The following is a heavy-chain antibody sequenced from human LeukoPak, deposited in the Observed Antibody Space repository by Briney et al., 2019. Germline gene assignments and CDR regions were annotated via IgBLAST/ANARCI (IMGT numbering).Heavy chain of an antibody. V-gene: IGHV4-61*05. J-gene: IGHJ4*02. CDR1: GGSISSSSYY. Sequence: SETLSLTCTVSGGSISSSSYYWSWIRQPPGKGLEWIGYIYYSGSTNYNPSLKSRVTISVGTSKNQFSLKLSSVTAADTAVYYCARTQQWLVPFDYWGQGTLVTVSS. CDR2: IYYSGST. CDR3: ARTQQWLVPFDY. D-gene: IGHD6-19*01.